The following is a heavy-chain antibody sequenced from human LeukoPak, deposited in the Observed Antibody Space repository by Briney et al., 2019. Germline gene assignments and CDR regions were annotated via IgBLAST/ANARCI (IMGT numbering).Heavy chain of an antibody. D-gene: IGHD3-10*01. CDR2: INHSGST. CDR3: ARMYITMVRGVIGYYYGMDV. CDR1: GGSFSGYY. Sequence: SETLSLTCAVYGGSFSGYYWSWIRQPPGKGLEWIGEINHSGSTNYNPSLKSRVTISVDTSKNQFSLKLSSVIAADTAVYYCARMYITMVRGVIGYYYGMDVWGKGTTVTVSS. V-gene: IGHV4-34*01. J-gene: IGHJ6*04.